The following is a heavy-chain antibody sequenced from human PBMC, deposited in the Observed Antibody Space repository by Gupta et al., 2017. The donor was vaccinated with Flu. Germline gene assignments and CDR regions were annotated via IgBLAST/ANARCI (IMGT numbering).Heavy chain of an antibody. CDR1: GFTFSSYG. V-gene: IGHV3-33*01. Sequence: QVQLVESGGGVVQPGRSLRLSCAASGFTFSSYGMHWVRQAPGKGLEWVAVIWYDGSNKYYADSVKGRFTISRDNSKNTLYLQMNSLRAEDTAVYYCARVVRAITGGMDVWGQGTTVTVSS. J-gene: IGHJ6*02. CDR2: IWYDGSNK. CDR3: ARVVRAITGGMDV. D-gene: IGHD3-10*02.